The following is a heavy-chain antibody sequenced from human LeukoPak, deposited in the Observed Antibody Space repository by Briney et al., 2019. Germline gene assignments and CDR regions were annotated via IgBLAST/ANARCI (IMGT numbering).Heavy chain of an antibody. J-gene: IGHJ4*02. CDR2: IYTGGST. CDR3: ARKLYYYHSRGYYYS. CDR1: GFAVSSNY. V-gene: IGHV3-66*01. Sequence: PGGSLRLSCAASGFAVSSNYMSWVRQAPGKGLEWVSAIYTGGSTYYAGSVKGRYTISGDNSKNTLYLQMNSRRAEDTAVYNCARKLYYYHSRGYYYSWGQGPLVTVSS. D-gene: IGHD3-22*01.